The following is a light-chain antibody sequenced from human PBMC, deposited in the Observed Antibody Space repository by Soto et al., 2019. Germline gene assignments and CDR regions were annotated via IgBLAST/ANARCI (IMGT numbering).Light chain of an antibody. CDR2: DAS. J-gene: IGKJ4*01. CDR1: QSISRT. Sequence: EIVLTQSPDTLSVSPGERATLSCRASQSISRTLAWYQQKSGQPPRLLIYDASTRATGFPARSSGSGSGTDFTLTISRLEPEDFAVYYCQQRSNWPSLTFGGGTKVDIK. V-gene: IGKV3-11*01. CDR3: QQRSNWPSLT.